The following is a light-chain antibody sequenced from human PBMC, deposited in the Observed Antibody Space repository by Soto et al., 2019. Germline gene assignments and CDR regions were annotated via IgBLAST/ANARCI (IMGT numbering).Light chain of an antibody. CDR2: STD. Sequence: QSVLTQPPSASGTPGQRVTISCSGSSSNIGTSYVYWYQQFPGTAPKLLIYSTDQRPSGVPDRFSGSKSGTSASLAISGLRSEDEADCYCAAWDGSLRNQVFGGGTKLTVL. CDR1: SSNIGTSY. J-gene: IGLJ3*02. V-gene: IGLV1-47*01. CDR3: AAWDGSLRNQV.